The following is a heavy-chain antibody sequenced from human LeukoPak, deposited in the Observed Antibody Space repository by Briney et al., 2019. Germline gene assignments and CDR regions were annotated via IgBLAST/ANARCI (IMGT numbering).Heavy chain of an antibody. CDR3: ARDRGYNWNQRDAFDI. J-gene: IGHJ3*02. D-gene: IGHD1-20*01. CDR1: GFTFSSYS. V-gene: IGHV3-21*01. CDR2: ISSSSSYI. Sequence: TGGSLRLSCAASGFTFSSYSMNWVRQAPGKGLEWVSSISSSSSYIYYADSVKGRFTISRDNAKNSLYLQMNSLRAEDTAVYYCARDRGYNWNQRDAFDIWGQGTMVTVSS.